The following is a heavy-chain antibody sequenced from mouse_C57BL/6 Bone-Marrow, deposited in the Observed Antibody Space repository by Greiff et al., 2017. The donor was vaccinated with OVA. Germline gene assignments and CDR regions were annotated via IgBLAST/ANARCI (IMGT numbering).Heavy chain of an antibody. Sequence: QVQLKQSGAELVRPGTSVKVSCKASGYAFTNYLIEWVKQRPGQGLEWIGVINPGSGGTNYNEKFKGKATLTADKSSSTAYMQLSSLTSEDSAVYFCARGGYYGRGYAMDYWGQGTSVTVSS. CDR3: ARGGYYGRGYAMDY. CDR1: GYAFTNYL. J-gene: IGHJ4*01. D-gene: IGHD1-1*01. CDR2: INPGSGGT. V-gene: IGHV1-54*01.